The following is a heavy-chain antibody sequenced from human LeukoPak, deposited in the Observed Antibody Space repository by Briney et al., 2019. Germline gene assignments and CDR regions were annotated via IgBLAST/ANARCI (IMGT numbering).Heavy chain of an antibody. Sequence: ASVRVSCKVSGYTLTELSMHWVRQAPGKGLEWMGGFDPEDGETIYAQKFQGRVTMTEDTSTDTAYMELSSLRSEDTAVYYCATLHGDYGYWFDPWGQGTLVTVSS. CDR2: FDPEDGET. J-gene: IGHJ5*02. CDR1: GYTLTELS. CDR3: ATLHGDYGYWFDP. V-gene: IGHV1-24*01. D-gene: IGHD4-17*01.